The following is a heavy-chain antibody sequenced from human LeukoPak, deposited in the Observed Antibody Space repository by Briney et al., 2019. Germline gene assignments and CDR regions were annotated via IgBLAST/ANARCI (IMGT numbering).Heavy chain of an antibody. J-gene: IGHJ4*02. Sequence: SETLSLTCTVSGGSISSYYWSWIRQPPGKGLEWIGYIYDSGSTNYNPSLKSRVTISVDTSKNQFSLNLSSVTAADTAVYYCARRDTVMTPFDYWGQGTLVTVSS. D-gene: IGHD5-18*01. CDR3: ARRDTVMTPFDY. CDR2: IYDSGST. CDR1: GGSISSYY. V-gene: IGHV4-59*08.